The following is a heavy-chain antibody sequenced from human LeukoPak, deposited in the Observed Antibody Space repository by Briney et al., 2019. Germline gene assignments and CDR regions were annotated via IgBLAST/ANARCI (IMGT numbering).Heavy chain of an antibody. J-gene: IGHJ4*01. V-gene: IGHV3-23*01. CDR2: ISGLGGSA. D-gene: IGHD6-13*01. Sequence: PGGSLRLSCAASGFTFSSYAMSWVRQAPGKGLEWVSAISGLGGSAYYAASVKGRFIISRDNSGNTLFFQLTNLRVEDTAVYYCARRGGSSWSSFDYWGHGTLVTVSS. CDR3: ARRGGSSWSSFDY. CDR1: GFTFSSYA.